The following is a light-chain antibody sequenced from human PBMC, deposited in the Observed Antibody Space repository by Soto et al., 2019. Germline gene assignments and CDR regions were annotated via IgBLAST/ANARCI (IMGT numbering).Light chain of an antibody. CDR3: SSYTSSSTPLYV. V-gene: IGLV2-14*01. Sequence: QSVLTQPASVSGSPGQWITFSCTGTSSDVGGYNYVSWYQQHPGKAPKLMIYDVSNRPSGVSNRFSGSKSGNTASLTISGLQAEDEADYYCSSYTSSSTPLYVFGTGTKVTVL. J-gene: IGLJ1*01. CDR2: DVS. CDR1: SSDVGGYNY.